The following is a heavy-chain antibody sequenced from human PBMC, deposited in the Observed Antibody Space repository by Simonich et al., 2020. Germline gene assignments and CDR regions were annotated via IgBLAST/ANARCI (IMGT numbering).Heavy chain of an antibody. CDR3: ARPLGIVWAFDI. D-gene: IGHD3-16*01. CDR1: GGSFSGYY. V-gene: IGHV4-34*01. CDR2: INHSEST. J-gene: IGHJ3*02. Sequence: QVQLQQWGAGLLKPSETLSLTCAVYGGSFSGYYWSWIRQPPGKGLEWIGEINHSESTNYNPSLKRRVTISVDTSKNQFSLKLSSVTAADTAVYYCARPLGIVWAFDIWGQGTMVTVSS.